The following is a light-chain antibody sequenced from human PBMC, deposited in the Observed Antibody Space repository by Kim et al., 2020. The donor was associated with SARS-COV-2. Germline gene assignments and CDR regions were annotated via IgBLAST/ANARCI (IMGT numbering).Light chain of an antibody. Sequence: QSVLTQPPSVSGAPGQRITISCTGSSSNIGAGYAVHWYQQLPGTAPKLVIYGNTNRPSGVPDRFSGSKSGTSASLAITGLQAEDEGDYYCQSYDSSLSGPVVFGGGTQLTVL. CDR3: QSYDSSLSGPVV. V-gene: IGLV1-40*01. CDR1: SSNIGAGYA. CDR2: GNT. J-gene: IGLJ2*01.